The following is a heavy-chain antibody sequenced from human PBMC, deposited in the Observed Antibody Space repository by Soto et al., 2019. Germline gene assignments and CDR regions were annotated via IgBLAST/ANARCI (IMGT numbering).Heavy chain of an antibody. V-gene: IGHV4-34*01. J-gene: IGHJ5*02. CDR3: ARGQDRYSQEARIAARHLNWFDP. D-gene: IGHD6-6*01. CDR2: INHRGST. Sequence: QVQLQQWGAGLLKPSETLSLTCAVYGGSFSGYYWSWIRQPPGKGLEWIGEINHRGSTNYNPSPKTRVTIPVDTSKNQFSLKLSFGTAADTAVYYCARGQDRYSQEARIAARHLNWFDPWGQGTLVTVSS. CDR1: GGSFSGYY.